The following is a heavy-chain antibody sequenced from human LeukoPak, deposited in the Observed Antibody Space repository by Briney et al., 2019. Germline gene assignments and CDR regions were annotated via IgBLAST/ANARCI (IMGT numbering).Heavy chain of an antibody. CDR1: GGSFSKYY. Sequence: PSETLSLTCAVYGGSFSKYYWTWVRQPPGKGLEWIGEINQSGSTNYNPSLKSRVTISVDTSKNQFSLKLSSVTAADTAVYYCTRGLSFTPGRYGTKSGLCFDYWGQGTLVPVSS. V-gene: IGHV4-34*01. CDR3: TRGLSFTPGRYGTKSGLCFDY. CDR2: INQSGST. J-gene: IGHJ4*02. D-gene: IGHD2-8*01.